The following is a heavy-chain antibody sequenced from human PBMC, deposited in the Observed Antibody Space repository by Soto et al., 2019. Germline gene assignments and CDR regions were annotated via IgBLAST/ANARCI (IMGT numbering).Heavy chain of an antibody. D-gene: IGHD5-18*01. CDR1: GGTFSSYA. J-gene: IGHJ6*02. CDR3: ARDKDTAMAYYYYGMDV. Sequence: ASVKVSCKASGGTFSSYAISWVRQAPGQGLEWMGGIIPIFGTANYAQKFQGRVTITADESTSTAYMELSSLRSEDTAVYYCARDKDTAMAYYYYGMDVWGQGTTVTVSS. CDR2: IIPIFGTA. V-gene: IGHV1-69*13.